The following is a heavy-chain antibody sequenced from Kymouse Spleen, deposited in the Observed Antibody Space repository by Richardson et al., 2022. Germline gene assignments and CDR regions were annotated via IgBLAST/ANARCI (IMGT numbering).Heavy chain of an antibody. CDR1: GGSFSGYY. CDR3: ARDSITMVRGVIITYYYYYGMDV. J-gene: IGHJ6*02. V-gene: IGHV4-34*01. D-gene: IGHD3-10*01. Sequence: QVQLQQWGAGLLKPSETLSLTCAVYGGSFSGYYWSWIRQPPGKGLEWIGEINHSGSTNYNPSLKSRVTISVDTSKNQFSLKLSSVTAADTAVYYCARDSITMVRGVIITYYYYYGMDVWGQGTTVTVSS. CDR2: INHSGST.